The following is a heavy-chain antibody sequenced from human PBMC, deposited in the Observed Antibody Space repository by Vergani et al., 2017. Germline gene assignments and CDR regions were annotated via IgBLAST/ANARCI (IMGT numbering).Heavy chain of an antibody. Sequence: QVQLAESGGGRVQPGRSLRLSCAASGFSFSSHAIHWVRQAPGKGLEWVAVISNDGSKKYYADSVKGRFTISRDNSKNTLDLQMNSLRTQDTAVYYCAKAGSVTSGSLQYNFYMGVWGKGTTVTGS. CDR2: ISNDGSKK. CDR1: GFSFSSHA. D-gene: IGHD3-10*01. J-gene: IGHJ6*03. V-gene: IGHV3-30*18. CDR3: AKAGSVTSGSLQYNFYMGV.